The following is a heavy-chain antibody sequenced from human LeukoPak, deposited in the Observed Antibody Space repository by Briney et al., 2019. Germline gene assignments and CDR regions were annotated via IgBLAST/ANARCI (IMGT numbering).Heavy chain of an antibody. CDR2: IKQDGSEK. Sequence: GGSLRLSCAASGFTFSSYAMTWVRQAPGKGLEWVANIKQDGSEKYYVDSVKGRFTISRDNAKNSLYLQMNSLRAEDTAVYYCARAAGILGATYFDYWGQGTLVTVSS. D-gene: IGHD1-26*01. CDR3: ARAAGILGATYFDY. V-gene: IGHV3-7*01. J-gene: IGHJ4*02. CDR1: GFTFSSYA.